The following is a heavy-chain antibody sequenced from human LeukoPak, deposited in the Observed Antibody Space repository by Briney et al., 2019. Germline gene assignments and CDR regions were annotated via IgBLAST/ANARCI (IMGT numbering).Heavy chain of an antibody. D-gene: IGHD2-2*01. CDR2: IWYDGNKK. CDR3: ARGQLLFDY. J-gene: IGHJ4*02. V-gene: IGHV3-33*01. Sequence: GGSLRLSCAASGFTFSSYGLHWVRQAPGKGLEWVAVIWYDGNKKYYADSVKGRFTISRDNSKNTLHLQMNSLRAEDTAVYYCARGQLLFDYWGQGTLVTVSS. CDR1: GFTFSSYG.